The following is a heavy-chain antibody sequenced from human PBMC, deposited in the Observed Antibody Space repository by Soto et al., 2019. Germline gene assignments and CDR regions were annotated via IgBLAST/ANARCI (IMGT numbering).Heavy chain of an antibody. D-gene: IGHD3-10*01. Sequence: SETLSLTCAISGDSVSSNSAAWNWIRQSPSRGLEWLGRTYYRSKWYNDYAVSVKSRITINPDTSKNQFSLQLNSVTPEDTAVYYCARGLWFGESNWFDPWGQGTLVTVSS. CDR2: TYYRSKWYN. CDR1: GDSVSSNSAA. CDR3: ARGLWFGESNWFDP. V-gene: IGHV6-1*01. J-gene: IGHJ5*02.